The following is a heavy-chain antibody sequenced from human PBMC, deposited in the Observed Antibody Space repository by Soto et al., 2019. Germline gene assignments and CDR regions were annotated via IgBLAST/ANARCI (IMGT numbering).Heavy chain of an antibody. Sequence: GGSLRLSCAASGFTFSNAWMNWVRQAPGKGLEWVGRIKSKTDGGTTDYAAPVKGRFTISRDDSKNKLYLQMNSLKTEDTAVYYCTTYQTYYYGSGMSYYYYYGMDVWGQGTTVTVSS. CDR3: TTYQTYYYGSGMSYYYYYGMDV. CDR1: GFTFSNAW. CDR2: IKSKTDGGTT. D-gene: IGHD3-10*01. J-gene: IGHJ6*02. V-gene: IGHV3-15*07.